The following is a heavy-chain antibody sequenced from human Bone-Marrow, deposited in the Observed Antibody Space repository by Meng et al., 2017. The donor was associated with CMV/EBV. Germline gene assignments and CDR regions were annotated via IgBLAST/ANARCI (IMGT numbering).Heavy chain of an antibody. D-gene: IGHD3-10*01. Sequence: ASVKVSCKASGYSFTAYYIHWVRQAPGQGLEWMGWINPNSGGTNYAQKFQGRVTMTRDTSISTAYMELSRLRSDDTAVYYCARERHVTEQQRGTGSFDYWGQGTLVTVSS. CDR1: GYSFTAYY. J-gene: IGHJ4*02. CDR2: INPNSGGT. V-gene: IGHV1-2*02. CDR3: ARERHVTEQQRGTGSFDY.